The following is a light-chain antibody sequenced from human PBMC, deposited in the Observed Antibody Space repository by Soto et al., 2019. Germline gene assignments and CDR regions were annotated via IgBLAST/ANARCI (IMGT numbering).Light chain of an antibody. CDR1: QSVSSSY. V-gene: IGKV3-20*01. J-gene: IGKJ4*01. CDR3: QQYGSSYPVT. Sequence: EIVLTQSPGTLSLSPGERATLSCRASQSVSSSYLAWYQQKPGQAPRLLIYGASSRATGRPDRLSGSGSGRDFTLTISRLEPEDVAVYYCQQYGSSYPVTFGGGTKVEIK. CDR2: GAS.